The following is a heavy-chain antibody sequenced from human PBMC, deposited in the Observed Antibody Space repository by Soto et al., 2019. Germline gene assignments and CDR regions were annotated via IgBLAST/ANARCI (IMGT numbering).Heavy chain of an antibody. V-gene: IGHV3-7*01. J-gene: IGHJ4*02. CDR1: GFTFNTYW. CDR3: SRSLNS. Sequence: EVQLMESGGGLVQPGGSLRLSCAASGFTFNTYWMDWVRQTPGKGLEWVANINQDGSEKNYVDSVKGRFTIYRDNAKNSLYLQMSSLTAEDSALYYCSRSLNSWGQGTLVTVSS. CDR2: INQDGSEK.